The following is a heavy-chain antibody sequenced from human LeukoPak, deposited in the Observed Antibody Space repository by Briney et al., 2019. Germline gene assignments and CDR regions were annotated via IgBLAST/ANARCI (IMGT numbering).Heavy chain of an antibody. CDR2: IYSGGST. Sequence: GGSLRLSCAASGFTVSSNYMSWVRQAPGKGLEWVSVIYSGGSTYYADSVKGRFTISRDSSKNTLYLQMNSLRAEDTVVYYCARELGDGYNPFDYWGQGTLVTVSS. CDR3: ARELGDGYNPFDY. V-gene: IGHV3-53*01. CDR1: GFTVSSNY. D-gene: IGHD5-24*01. J-gene: IGHJ4*02.